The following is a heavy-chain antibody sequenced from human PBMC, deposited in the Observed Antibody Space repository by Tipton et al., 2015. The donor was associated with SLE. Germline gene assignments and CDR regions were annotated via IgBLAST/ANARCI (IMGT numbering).Heavy chain of an antibody. J-gene: IGHJ4*02. CDR1: GGSISSSSYY. CDR3: ARRRGRDYFDY. D-gene: IGHD3-16*01. Sequence: TLSLTCTVSGGSISSSSYYWGWIRQPPGKGLEWIGSIYYSGSTYYNPSLKSRVTISVDTSKNQFSLKLSSVTAADTAMYYCARRRGRDYFDYWGQGTLVTVSS. CDR2: IYYSGST. V-gene: IGHV4-39*07.